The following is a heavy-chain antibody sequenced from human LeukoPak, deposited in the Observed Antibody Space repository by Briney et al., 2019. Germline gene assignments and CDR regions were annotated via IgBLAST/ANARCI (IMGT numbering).Heavy chain of an antibody. D-gene: IGHD5-12*01. Sequence: ASETLSLTCTVSGGSITNLNYYWTWIRQPAGKRLEWIGRIYTSGGTSYSPSLKSRVTISVDTSKNQFSLKLSSVTAADTAVYYCARGIRSGYHYFDYWGQGTLVTVSS. CDR2: IYTSGGT. CDR3: ARGIRSGYHYFDY. J-gene: IGHJ4*02. CDR1: GGSITNLNYY. V-gene: IGHV4-61*02.